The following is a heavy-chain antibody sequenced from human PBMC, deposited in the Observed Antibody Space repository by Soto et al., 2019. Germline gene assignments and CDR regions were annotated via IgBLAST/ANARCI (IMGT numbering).Heavy chain of an antibody. D-gene: IGHD3-9*01. J-gene: IGHJ4*02. CDR1: GGSISFDHYY. Sequence: PSETLSLTCTVSGGSISFDHYYWSWIRQHPGKGLEWIGYIYYSGSTYYNPSLKSRVTISVDTSKNQFSLKLSSVTAADTAVYYCARGGPYDILTGSFYFDYWGQGTLVTVSS. V-gene: IGHV4-31*03. CDR3: ARGGPYDILTGSFYFDY. CDR2: IYYSGST.